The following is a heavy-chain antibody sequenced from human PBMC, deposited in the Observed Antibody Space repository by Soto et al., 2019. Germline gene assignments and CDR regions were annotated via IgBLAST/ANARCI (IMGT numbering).Heavy chain of an antibody. Sequence: QVQLQESGPGLVKPSQTLSLTCTVSGASVNTGDYYWSWIRQPPGKGLEWIGYIFHSGSTYYNPSLKSRVPITLDTSKNQAALKLTSVTVGDTAVYYCGLSGYDVAFWGQGTLVTVSS. CDR3: GLSGYDVAF. J-gene: IGHJ4*02. V-gene: IGHV4-30-4*01. D-gene: IGHD5-12*01. CDR2: IFHSGST. CDR1: GASVNTGDYY.